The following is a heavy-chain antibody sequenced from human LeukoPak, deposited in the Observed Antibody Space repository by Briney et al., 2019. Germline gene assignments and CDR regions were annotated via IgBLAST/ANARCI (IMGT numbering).Heavy chain of an antibody. D-gene: IGHD2-15*01. CDR1: GGSISGYY. V-gene: IGHV4-59*08. Sequence: SETLSLTCTVSGGSISGYYWRWIRQPPGKGLEYIGHIYYSGSTNYNPSLESRVTILVDTSKNQFSLRLSSVTAADTALYYCARRGCCSGGSCYSFDYWGQGTLVTVSS. J-gene: IGHJ4*02. CDR3: ARRGCCSGGSCYSFDY. CDR2: IYYSGST.